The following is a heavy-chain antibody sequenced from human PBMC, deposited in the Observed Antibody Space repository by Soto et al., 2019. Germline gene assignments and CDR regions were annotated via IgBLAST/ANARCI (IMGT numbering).Heavy chain of an antibody. Sequence: PGESLKISCAASGFTFSSYAMSWVRQAPGKGLEWVSAISGSGGSTYYADSVKGRFTISRDNSKNTLYLQMNSLRAEDTAVYYCAKDQPYYYGSGYKKLVDAFDIWGQGTMVTVSS. J-gene: IGHJ3*02. D-gene: IGHD3-10*01. CDR1: GFTFSSYA. V-gene: IGHV3-23*01. CDR3: AKDQPYYYGSGYKKLVDAFDI. CDR2: ISGSGGST.